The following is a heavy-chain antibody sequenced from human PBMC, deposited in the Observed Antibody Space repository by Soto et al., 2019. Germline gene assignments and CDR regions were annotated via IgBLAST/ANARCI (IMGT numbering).Heavy chain of an antibody. CDR1: GGTFSSYA. D-gene: IGHD1-26*01. CDR2: IIPIFGTP. CDR3: ATYTKGWESGWGAFDI. V-gene: IGHV1-69*13. Sequence: SVKVSCKASGGTFSSYAISWVRQAPGQGLEWMGGIIPIFGTPNYAQKFQGRVTITADGSTSTDYMELSSLRSEDTALYYCATYTKGWESGWGAFDIWGLGTMVTV. J-gene: IGHJ3*02.